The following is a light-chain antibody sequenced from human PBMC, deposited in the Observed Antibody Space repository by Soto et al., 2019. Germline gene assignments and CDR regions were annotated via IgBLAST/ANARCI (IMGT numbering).Light chain of an antibody. CDR1: QGISSY. Sequence: AIRMTQSPSSLSASTGDRVTITCRASQGISSYLAWYQQKPGKAPKLLIYAASTLQSGFPSRFSGSGSGTDFTLTISCLQSEDFATYYCQQYYSYPVTFGPRTKVDIK. CDR3: QQYYSYPVT. V-gene: IGKV1-8*01. J-gene: IGKJ3*01. CDR2: AAS.